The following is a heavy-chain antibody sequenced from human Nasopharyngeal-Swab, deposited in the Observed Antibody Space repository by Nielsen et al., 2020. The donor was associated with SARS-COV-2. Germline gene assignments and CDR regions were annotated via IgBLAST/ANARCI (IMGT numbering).Heavy chain of an antibody. D-gene: IGHD3-10*01. J-gene: IGHJ4*02. CDR3: TKGGVAGYFDF. V-gene: IGHV3-23*01. CDR1: GFTFSTSA. CDR2: LGTNGNPT. Sequence: LTCAASGFTFSTSAMTWVRQAPGKGLSWVSSLGTNGNPTYYADSVKGRFTISRDNSKSTLYLQMDSLRADDTAVYYCTKGGVAGYFDFWGQGALVTVSS.